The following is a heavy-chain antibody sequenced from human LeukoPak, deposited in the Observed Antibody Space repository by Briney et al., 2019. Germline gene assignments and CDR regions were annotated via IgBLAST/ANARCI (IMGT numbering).Heavy chain of an antibody. V-gene: IGHV4-59*01. D-gene: IGHD5-24*01. J-gene: IGHJ4*02. CDR1: GASISSYY. Sequence: SETLSLTCTVSGASISSYYWSWIRQPPGKGLEWIGYIYYSGSTNYNPSLKSRVTISVDTSKNQFSLKLSSVTAADTAVYYCARVAIDPDGYNSLSAFDYWGQGTLVTVSS. CDR2: IYYSGST. CDR3: ARVAIDPDGYNSLSAFDY.